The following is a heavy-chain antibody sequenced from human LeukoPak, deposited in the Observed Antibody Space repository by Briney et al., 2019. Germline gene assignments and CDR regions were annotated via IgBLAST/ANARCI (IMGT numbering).Heavy chain of an antibody. CDR3: ARDRAAWFGELDY. D-gene: IGHD3-10*01. Sequence: GGSLRLSCAASGFTFSSYSMSWVRQAPGKGLEWVSYISSSSSTIYYADSVKGRFTISRDNAKNSLYLQMNSLRAEDTAVYYCARDRAAWFGELDYWGQGTLVTVSS. CDR2: ISSSSSTI. J-gene: IGHJ4*02. V-gene: IGHV3-48*04. CDR1: GFTFSSYS.